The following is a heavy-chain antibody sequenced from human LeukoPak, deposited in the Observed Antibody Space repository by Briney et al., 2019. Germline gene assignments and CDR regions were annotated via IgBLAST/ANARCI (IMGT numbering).Heavy chain of an antibody. CDR1: GFTFSSYA. J-gene: IGHJ3*02. CDR2: ISGSGGST. D-gene: IGHD3-22*01. CDR3: ARAGRYSYDSSGYYYDAIDI. V-gene: IGHV3-23*01. Sequence: GGSLRLSCAASGFTFSSYAMSWVRQAPGKGLEWVSAISGSGGSTYYADSVKGRFTISRDNDKNSLFLQMNSLRAEDTAVYYCARAGRYSYDSSGYYYDAIDIWGQGTMVTVSS.